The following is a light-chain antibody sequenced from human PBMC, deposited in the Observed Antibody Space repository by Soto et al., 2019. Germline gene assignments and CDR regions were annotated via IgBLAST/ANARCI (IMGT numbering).Light chain of an antibody. CDR1: SSDVGYYNR. CDR3: SSYTTSSTLV. CDR2: VVS. Sequence: QSALTQPPSVSGSPGQSVTISCTGTSSDVGYYNRVSWYQQPPGTAPKLMVFVVSNRPSGVPDRFSGSKSGNTASLTISGLQAEDEADYYCSSYTTSSTLVFGGGTKLPS. J-gene: IGLJ2*01. V-gene: IGLV2-18*02.